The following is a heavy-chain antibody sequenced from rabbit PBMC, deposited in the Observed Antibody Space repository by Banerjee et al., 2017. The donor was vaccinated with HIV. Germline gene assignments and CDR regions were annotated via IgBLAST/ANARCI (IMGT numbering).Heavy chain of an antibody. CDR3: ARNYVNAFDP. V-gene: IGHV1S40*01. J-gene: IGHJ2*01. CDR2: INAITGKA. Sequence: VRQAPGKGLEWIACINAITGKAVYASWAKGRFTFSKTSSTTVTLQMTSLTDADTATYFCARNYVNAFDPWGQGTLVTVS. D-gene: IGHD1-1*01.